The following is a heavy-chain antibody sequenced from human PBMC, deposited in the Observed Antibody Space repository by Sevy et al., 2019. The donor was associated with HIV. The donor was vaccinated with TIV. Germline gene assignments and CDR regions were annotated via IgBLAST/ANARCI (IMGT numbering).Heavy chain of an antibody. Sequence: GGSLRLSCAASGFTFDNFAMHWVRQAPGKGLEWVSGISWNSAKIGYADSVKGRFTISRDNTKNSLYLKMNSLRAEDTALYYCAKGMKAAAAGTGYYYYGMDVWGQGTTVTVSS. CDR3: AKGMKAAAAGTGYYYYGMDV. D-gene: IGHD6-13*01. J-gene: IGHJ6*02. CDR1: GFTFDNFA. V-gene: IGHV3-9*01. CDR2: ISWNSAKI.